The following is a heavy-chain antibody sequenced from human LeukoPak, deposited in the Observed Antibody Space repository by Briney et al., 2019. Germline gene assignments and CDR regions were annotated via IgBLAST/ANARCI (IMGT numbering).Heavy chain of an antibody. D-gene: IGHD4-17*01. J-gene: IGHJ6*02. CDR1: GGSTSSSSYY. V-gene: IGHV4-39*01. Sequence: PSETLSLTCTVSGGSTSSSSYYWGWIRQPPGKGLEWIGSIYYSGSTYYNPSLKSRVTISVDTSKNQFSLKLSSVTAADTAVYYCASLTTNRNYYYYGMDVWGQGTTVTVSS. CDR2: IYYSGST. CDR3: ASLTTNRNYYYYGMDV.